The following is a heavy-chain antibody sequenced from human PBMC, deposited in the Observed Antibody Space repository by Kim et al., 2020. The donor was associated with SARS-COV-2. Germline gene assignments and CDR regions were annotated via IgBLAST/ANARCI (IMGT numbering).Heavy chain of an antibody. CDR1: GFTFSSYG. CDR3: AQAEYYYDSSGYSDYYYYAMDV. D-gene: IGHD3-22*01. J-gene: IGHJ6*02. Sequence: GGSLRLSCAASGFTFSSYGMHWVRQAPGKGLEWVAVISYDGSNKYYADSVKGRFTISRDNSKNTLYLQMNSLRAEDTAVYYCAQAEYYYDSSGYSDYYYYAMDVWGQGTTVTVSS. CDR2: ISYDGSNK. V-gene: IGHV3-30*18.